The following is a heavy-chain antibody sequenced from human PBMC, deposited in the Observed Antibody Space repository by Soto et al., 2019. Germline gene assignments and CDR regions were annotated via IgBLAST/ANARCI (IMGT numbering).Heavy chain of an antibody. V-gene: IGHV4-31*03. CDR2: IYYSGST. CDR1: GGSISSGGYY. J-gene: IGHJ6*02. Sequence: TLSLPCTFSGGSISSGGYYWSLIRPHPGQGLEWIGYIYYSGSTYYNPSLKSRVTISVDTSKNQFSLKLSSVTAADTAVYYCARDQYYDFWSGSARYGMDVWGQGTTVTVSS. D-gene: IGHD3-3*01. CDR3: ARDQYYDFWSGSARYGMDV.